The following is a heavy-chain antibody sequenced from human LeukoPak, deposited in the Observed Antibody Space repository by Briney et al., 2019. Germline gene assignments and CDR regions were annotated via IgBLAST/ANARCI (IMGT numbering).Heavy chain of an antibody. Sequence: PGGSLRLSCAASGFIFNNYAMSWVRQAPGKGLEWVSAISESGGETYHADSVKGRFTISRDTSKSTLYLQLNSLRAEDTAIYYCAKGIDSTGYYPFDYWGQGTLVTASS. CDR2: ISESGGET. CDR3: AKGIDSTGYYPFDY. D-gene: IGHD3-22*01. V-gene: IGHV3-23*01. J-gene: IGHJ4*02. CDR1: GFIFNNYA.